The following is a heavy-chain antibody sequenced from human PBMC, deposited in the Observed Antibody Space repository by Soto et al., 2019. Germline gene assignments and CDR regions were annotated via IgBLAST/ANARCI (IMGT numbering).Heavy chain of an antibody. CDR3: AKYYYASGSNWFDP. V-gene: IGHV3-23*01. J-gene: IGHJ5*02. CDR1: GFTFSSYA. D-gene: IGHD3-10*01. CDR2: ISGSGGST. Sequence: LRLSCAASGFTFSSYAMSWVRQAPGKGLEWVSAISGSGGSTYYADSVKGRFTISRDNSKNTLYLQMSSLRVVDTAVYYCAKYYYASGSNWFDPWGRGTLVTVSS.